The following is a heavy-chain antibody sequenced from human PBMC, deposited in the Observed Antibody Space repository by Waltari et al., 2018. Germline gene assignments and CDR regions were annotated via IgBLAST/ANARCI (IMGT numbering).Heavy chain of an antibody. V-gene: IGHV3-23*01. Sequence: EVQLLESGGGLVQPGESLRLSCAASGFTFRKYGMSWVRQAPGKGLEWVSSISDSGDTTYYADSVKGRFTISRDNSKNTLYLQMNSLRAEDTAVYYCARRGYYYYYGMDVWGQGTTVTVSS. CDR2: ISDSGDTT. CDR3: ARRGYYYYYGMDV. J-gene: IGHJ6*02. D-gene: IGHD3-10*01. CDR1: GFTFRKYG.